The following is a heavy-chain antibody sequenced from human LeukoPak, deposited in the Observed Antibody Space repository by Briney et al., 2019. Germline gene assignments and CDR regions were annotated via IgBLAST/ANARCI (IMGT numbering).Heavy chain of an antibody. D-gene: IGHD6-13*01. CDR3: ARAQVLIAAATRDYYCYYGMDV. J-gene: IGHJ6*02. Sequence: SETLSLTRTVSGVSISSYYWSWLRQPAGKGLEWIGRLYTSGSTNYNPSLKSRVTMSVDTSKNQFALKLSSVTAADTAVYYCARAQVLIAAATRDYYCYYGMDVWGQGTTVTVSS. CDR2: LYTSGST. CDR1: GVSISSYY. V-gene: IGHV4-4*07.